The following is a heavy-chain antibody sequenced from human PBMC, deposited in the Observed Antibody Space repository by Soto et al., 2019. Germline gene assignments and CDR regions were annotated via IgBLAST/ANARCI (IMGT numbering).Heavy chain of an antibody. D-gene: IGHD6-19*01. J-gene: IGHJ4*02. CDR2: ISGSGDST. V-gene: IGHV3-23*01. CDR1: GFTFRNYA. CDR3: AKGAVAVAGSGYFDY. Sequence: EVQLLESGGGLVQPGGSLRLSCAVSGFTFRNYAMNWVRQAPGKGLGWVSAISGSGDSTYYADSVKGRFTISRDNSKNTLYLQMNSLRAEDTAVYYCAKGAVAVAGSGYFDYWGQGTLVTVSS.